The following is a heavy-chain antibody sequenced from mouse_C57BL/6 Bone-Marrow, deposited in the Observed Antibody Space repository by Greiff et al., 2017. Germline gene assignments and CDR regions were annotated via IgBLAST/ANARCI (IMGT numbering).Heavy chain of an antibody. CDR1: GYTFTSYW. V-gene: IGHV1-61*01. CDR3: EREDYYGPYWYFDV. Sequence: QVQLQQPGAELVRPGSSVKLSCKASGYTFTSYWMDWVKQRPGQGLEWIGNIYPSDSETHYNQKFKDKATLTVDKSSSTAYMQLSSLTSEDSAVYICEREDYYGPYWYFDVWGTGTTVTVSS. J-gene: IGHJ1*03. D-gene: IGHD1-1*01. CDR2: IYPSDSET.